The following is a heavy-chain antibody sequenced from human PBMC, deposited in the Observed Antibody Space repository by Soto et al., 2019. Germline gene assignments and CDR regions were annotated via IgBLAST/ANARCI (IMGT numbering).Heavy chain of an antibody. CDR2: INGDGSNT. V-gene: IGHV3-74*01. J-gene: IGHJ6*03. CDR3: ARGARGLYYMDV. Sequence: EVQLVESGGGLVQPGGSLRLSCAASGFTFNNYWLHRVRQAPGKGLVWVSRINGDGSNTNYADSVTGRFTISRDNAKNTVYLQMNSLRAEDTAVYYCARGARGLYYMDVWGKGTTVTVSS. CDR1: GFTFNNYW.